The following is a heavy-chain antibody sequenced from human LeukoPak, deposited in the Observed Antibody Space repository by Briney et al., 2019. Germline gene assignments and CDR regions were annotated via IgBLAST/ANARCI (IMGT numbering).Heavy chain of an antibody. J-gene: IGHJ3*02. V-gene: IGHV3-30*04. D-gene: IGHD3-10*01. CDR3: AKGVDSGEDAFDI. CDR1: GFTFSSYA. Sequence: GRSLRLSCAASGFTFSSYAMHWVRQAPGKGLEWVAVIPYDVSNKYYADSVKGRFTISRDNSKNTLYLQMNSQRIEDTAVYYCAKGVDSGEDAFDIWGQGTMVIVSS. CDR2: IPYDVSNK.